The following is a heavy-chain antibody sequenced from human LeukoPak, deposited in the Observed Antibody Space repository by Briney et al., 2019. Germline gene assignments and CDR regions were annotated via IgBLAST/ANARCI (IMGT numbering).Heavy chain of an antibody. CDR1: GFTFSSYS. Sequence: GGSLRLSCAASGFTFSSYSMNWVRQAPGKGLEWVSYISSSSSTIYYADSVKGRFTISRDNAENSLYLQMNSLRAEDTALYYCVREHYNYYMDVWGKGTTVTVSS. V-gene: IGHV3-48*01. CDR2: ISSSSSTI. CDR3: VREHYNYYMDV. J-gene: IGHJ6*03.